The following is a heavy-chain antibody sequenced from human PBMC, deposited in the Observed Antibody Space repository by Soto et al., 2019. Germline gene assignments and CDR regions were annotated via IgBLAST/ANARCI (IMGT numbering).Heavy chain of an antibody. CDR2: IYYSGST. CDR3: ARATFIRKGYYDATDYYYFDY. J-gene: IGHJ4*02. Sequence: SETLSLTCAVSGGSISRGGFSWGWIRQSPGKGLDLSGYIYYSGSTYYNPSLKSRVTISVDRSKNEFSLRLSSVTAADTAVYYCARATFIRKGYYDATDYYYFDYWGQGTLVTVSS. V-gene: IGHV4-30-2*06. CDR1: GGSISRGGFS. D-gene: IGHD3-22*01.